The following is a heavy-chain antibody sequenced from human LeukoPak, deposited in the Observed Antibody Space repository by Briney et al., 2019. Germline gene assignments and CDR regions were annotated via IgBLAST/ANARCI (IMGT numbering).Heavy chain of an antibody. Sequence: HPGGSLRLSCAASGFTFSSYAMSWVRQAPGKGLEWVSAISGSGGSTYYADSVKGRFTISRDNSKNTLYLQMNSLRAEDTAVYYCAKSLPANYYDSSGYSGAFDIWSQGTMVTVSS. J-gene: IGHJ3*02. D-gene: IGHD3-22*01. CDR2: ISGSGGST. CDR1: GFTFSSYA. V-gene: IGHV3-23*01. CDR3: AKSLPANYYDSSGYSGAFDI.